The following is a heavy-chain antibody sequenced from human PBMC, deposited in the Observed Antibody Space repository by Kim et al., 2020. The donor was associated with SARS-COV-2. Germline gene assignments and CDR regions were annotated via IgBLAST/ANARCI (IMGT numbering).Heavy chain of an antibody. Sequence: GGSLRLSCAASGFTFSSYSMNWVRQAPGKGLEWVSSISSSSSYIYYADSVKGRFTISRDNAKNSLYLQMNSLRAEDTAVYYCARGDRNYYDSSGYYYVVARPPDYWGQGTLVTVSS. J-gene: IGHJ4*02. CDR2: ISSSSSYI. CDR3: ARGDRNYYDSSGYYYVVARPPDY. CDR1: GFTFSSYS. D-gene: IGHD3-22*01. V-gene: IGHV3-21*01.